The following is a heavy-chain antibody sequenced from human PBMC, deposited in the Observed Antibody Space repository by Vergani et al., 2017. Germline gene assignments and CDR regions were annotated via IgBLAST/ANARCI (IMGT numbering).Heavy chain of an antibody. CDR2: ISSSSSYI. CDR3: ARDRGRNYYGSGSWYNWFDP. D-gene: IGHD3-10*01. J-gene: IGHJ5*02. Sequence: EVQLVESGGGLVKPGGSLRLSCAASGFTFSSYSMNWVRQAPGKGLEWVSSISSSSSYIYYADSVKGRFTISRDNAKNSLYLQMNSLRAEDTAVYYCARDRGRNYYGSGSWYNWFDPWGQGTLVGVSS. CDR1: GFTFSSYS. V-gene: IGHV3-21*01.